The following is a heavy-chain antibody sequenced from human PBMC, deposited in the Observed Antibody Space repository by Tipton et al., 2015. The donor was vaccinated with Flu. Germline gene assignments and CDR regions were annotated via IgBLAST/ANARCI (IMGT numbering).Heavy chain of an antibody. V-gene: IGHV3-7*01. J-gene: IGHJ2*01. CDR1: GFTLSSYW. CDR2: IKQDGSEK. Sequence: SLRLSCAASGFTLSSYWMNWVRQAPGKGLEWVANIKQDGSEKYYVDSVKGRFTISRDNAKNSLYLQMNSLRVEDTAVYYCARRYFDLWGRGTLVTVSS. CDR3: ARRYFDL.